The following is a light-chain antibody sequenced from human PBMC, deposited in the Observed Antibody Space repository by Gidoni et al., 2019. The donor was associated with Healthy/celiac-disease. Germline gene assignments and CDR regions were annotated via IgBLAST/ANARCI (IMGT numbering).Light chain of an antibody. V-gene: IGKV1-39*01. CDR3: QQSYSTPKT. CDR1: QSISSY. Sequence: DIHMTQSPSSLSASVGDRVTITCRASQSISSYLNWYQQKPGKAPKLLIYAASSLQSGVPSRLSGSGSGTDFTLTISSMQPADFATDYCQQSYSTPKTFGQGTKVEIK. J-gene: IGKJ1*01. CDR2: AAS.